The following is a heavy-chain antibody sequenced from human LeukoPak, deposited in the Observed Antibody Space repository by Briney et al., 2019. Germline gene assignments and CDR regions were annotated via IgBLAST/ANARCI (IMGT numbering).Heavy chain of an antibody. CDR1: GFTFSSYA. V-gene: IGHV3-23*01. CDR3: ARESDGDGYNSFDY. CDR2: ITDST. J-gene: IGHJ4*02. Sequence: GGSLRLSCAASGFTFSSYAMTWVRQAPGKGLEWVSAITDSTYFADSVKGRFTISRDSSKNRMYLQMNSLRAEDTAVYYCARESDGDGYNSFDYWSQGTLVTVSS. D-gene: IGHD5-24*01.